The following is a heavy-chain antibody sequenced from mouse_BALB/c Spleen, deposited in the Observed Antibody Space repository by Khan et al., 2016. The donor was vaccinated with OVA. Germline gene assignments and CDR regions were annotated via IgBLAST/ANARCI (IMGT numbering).Heavy chain of an antibody. CDR2: INPDSSTI. J-gene: IGHJ3*01. Sequence: EVQLVESGGGLVQPGGSLKLSCAASGFDFSRYCMSWVRQAPGKGLEWIGEINPDSSTINYKPSLQDKFIISRDNAKNTLYLQMSKVRSEDTGRCYCAGPSTYDGRAWFAYWGQGTLVTVSA. CDR3: AGPSTYDGRAWFAY. D-gene: IGHD2-14*01. V-gene: IGHV4-1*02. CDR1: GFDFSRYC.